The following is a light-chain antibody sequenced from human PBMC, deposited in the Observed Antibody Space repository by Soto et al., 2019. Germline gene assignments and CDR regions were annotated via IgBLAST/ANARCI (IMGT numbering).Light chain of an antibody. CDR2: AAS. CDR3: QQSYSTPRT. Sequence: DIQMTQSPSSLSASVGDRVTITCRASQSISSYLNWYQQKPGKVPKLLIYAASSLQSGVPSRFSGRGFATNFTLAINSLQPEDFATYYCQQSYSTPRTFGQGTKVDIK. CDR1: QSISSY. V-gene: IGKV1-39*01. J-gene: IGKJ1*01.